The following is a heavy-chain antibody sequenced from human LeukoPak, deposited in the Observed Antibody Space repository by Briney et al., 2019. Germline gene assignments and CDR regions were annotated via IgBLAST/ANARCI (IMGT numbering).Heavy chain of an antibody. Sequence: GGSLRLSCAASGFTFSSYEMNWVRQAPGKGLEWVSYISSSGSTIYYADSVKGRFTISRDNAKNSLYLQMNSLRAEDTAVYYCARDGRLLWFGEFFRPWGQGTLVTVSS. J-gene: IGHJ5*02. CDR3: ARDGRLLWFGEFFRP. V-gene: IGHV3-48*03. CDR2: ISSSGSTI. CDR1: GFTFSSYE. D-gene: IGHD3-10*01.